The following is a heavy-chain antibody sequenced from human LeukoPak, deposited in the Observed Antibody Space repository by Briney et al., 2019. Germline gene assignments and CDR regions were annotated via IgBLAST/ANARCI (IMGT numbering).Heavy chain of an antibody. D-gene: IGHD6-13*01. V-gene: IGHV3-23*01. CDR1: GFTFSSYA. Sequence: GGSLRLSXAAFGFTFSSYAMSWVRQAPGKGLEWVSAISGSGGSTYYADSVKGRFTISRDNSKNTLYLQMNSLRAEDTAVYYCAKRAGDSSSWYYFDYWGQGTLVTVSS. CDR2: ISGSGGST. CDR3: AKRAGDSSSWYYFDY. J-gene: IGHJ4*02.